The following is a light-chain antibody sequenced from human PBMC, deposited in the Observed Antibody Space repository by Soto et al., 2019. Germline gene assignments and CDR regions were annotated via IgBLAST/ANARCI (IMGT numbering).Light chain of an antibody. Sequence: EIVLTQSPGTLSLSPGERATLSCRASQSVSSSYLAWYQQKPGQAPRLLLYGASSRATGIPDRFSGSGYGTDFPLTISRLEPEDFAVYYCQQYGSSHWTFGQGTKVEIK. J-gene: IGKJ1*01. CDR3: QQYGSSHWT. CDR2: GAS. V-gene: IGKV3-20*01. CDR1: QSVSSSY.